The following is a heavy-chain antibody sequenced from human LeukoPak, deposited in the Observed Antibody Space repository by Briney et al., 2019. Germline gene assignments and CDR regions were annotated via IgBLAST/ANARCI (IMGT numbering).Heavy chain of an antibody. D-gene: IGHD2-2*03. CDR2: IYHTGST. CDR1: GYSISRGYY. CDR3: ARAGWIISSGIDY. J-gene: IGHJ4*02. Sequence: SETLSLTCGVSGYSISRGYYWAWIRQPPGKGLEWIGTIYHTGSTYYTPSLGNRVTISVDTSKNEFSLNLNSVTAADTAVYYCARAGWIISSGIDYWGQGALVTVSS. V-gene: IGHV4-38-2*01.